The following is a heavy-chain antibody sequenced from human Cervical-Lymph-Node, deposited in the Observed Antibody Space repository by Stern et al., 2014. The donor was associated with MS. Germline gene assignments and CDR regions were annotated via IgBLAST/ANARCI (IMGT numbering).Heavy chain of an antibody. V-gene: IGHV1-18*01. CDR1: GYTFATYG. Sequence: QLVQSGGEVKKPGASVKVSCKASGYTFATYGISWVRQAPGQGLEWMGWISDYNGNTNYAQKLQDRVTMTTDTSTSTAYMELRSLRSDDTAVYYCARSSSSAYYYYYGMDVWGQGTTVIVSS. CDR3: ARSSSSAYYYYYGMDV. CDR2: ISDYNGNT. J-gene: IGHJ6*02. D-gene: IGHD6-25*01.